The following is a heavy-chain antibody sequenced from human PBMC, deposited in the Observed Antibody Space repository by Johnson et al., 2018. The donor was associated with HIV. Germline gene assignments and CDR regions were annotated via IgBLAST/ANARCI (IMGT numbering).Heavy chain of an antibody. J-gene: IGHJ3*01. Sequence: VQLVESGGGLVQPGGSLRLSCAASEFTFSNHDMHWVRQTTGNGLEWVSGIAFSGHINQPESVKGRFTISRDNVKGFLYLQMNSLTAADTAVYYCVREHRADESFDLWGQGTMVTVSS. CDR3: VREHRADESFDL. V-gene: IGHV3-13*01. CDR2: IAFSGHI. CDR1: EFTFSNHD. D-gene: IGHD1-14*01.